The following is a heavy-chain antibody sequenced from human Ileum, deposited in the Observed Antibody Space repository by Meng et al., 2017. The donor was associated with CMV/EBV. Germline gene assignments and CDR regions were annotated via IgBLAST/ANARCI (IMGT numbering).Heavy chain of an antibody. CDR2: ISAYNGNT. Sequence: ASVKVSCKASGYTFTSYGISWVRQAPGQGLEWMGWISAYNGNTNYAQKLQGRVTMTTDTSTSTAYMELRSLRSDDTAVYYCARGGLDYDILTGYHPFDDWGQGTRVTVSS. V-gene: IGHV1-18*01. CDR3: ARGGLDYDILTGYHPFDD. J-gene: IGHJ4*01. D-gene: IGHD3-9*01. CDR1: GYTFTSYG.